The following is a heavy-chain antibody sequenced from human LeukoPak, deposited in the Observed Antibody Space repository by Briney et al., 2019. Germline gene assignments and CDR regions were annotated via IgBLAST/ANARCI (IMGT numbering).Heavy chain of an antibody. V-gene: IGHV4-38-2*02. J-gene: IGHJ3*02. Sequence: PSETLSLTCTVSGYSISTGYYWDWIRQPPGKGLEWIGTFYHGGSTYYNPSLKSRVTISVDTSKNQFSLNLTSVTAADTAVYYCARTKLFRDAFDIWGQGTMVTVSS. CDR2: FYHGGST. CDR1: GYSISTGYY. CDR3: ARTKLFRDAFDI. D-gene: IGHD2-15*01.